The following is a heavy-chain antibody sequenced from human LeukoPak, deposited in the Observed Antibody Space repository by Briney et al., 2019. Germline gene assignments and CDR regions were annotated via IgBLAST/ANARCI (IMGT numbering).Heavy chain of an antibody. V-gene: IGHV3-53*01. D-gene: IGHD2-8*01. Sequence: GGSLRLSCAASGFTVSSNYMSWVRQAPGKGLEWVSVIYSGGSTNYADSVKGRFTVSRDNSKNTLYLQMNSLRAEDTAVYYCASGRLGYCTNGVCYDAFDIWGQGTMVTVSS. J-gene: IGHJ3*02. CDR1: GFTVSSNY. CDR3: ASGRLGYCTNGVCYDAFDI. CDR2: IYSGGST.